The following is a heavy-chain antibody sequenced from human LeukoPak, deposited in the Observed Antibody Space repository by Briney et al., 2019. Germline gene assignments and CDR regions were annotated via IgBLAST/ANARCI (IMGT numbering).Heavy chain of an antibody. Sequence: ASVKVSCKASGYTFTGYYMHWVRQAPGQGLEWMGWINPNSGGTNYAQKFQGRVTMTRDTSISTAYMELSRLRSDDTAVYYCARVTLRFLEWSHMDVWGKGTTVTVSS. J-gene: IGHJ6*03. CDR2: INPNSGGT. CDR1: GYTFTGYY. CDR3: ARVTLRFLEWSHMDV. V-gene: IGHV1-2*02. D-gene: IGHD3-3*01.